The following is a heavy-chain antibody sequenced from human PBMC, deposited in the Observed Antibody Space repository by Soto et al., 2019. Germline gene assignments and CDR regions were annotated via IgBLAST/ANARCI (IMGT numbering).Heavy chain of an antibody. CDR2: INHSGST. CDR1: GGSFSGYY. CDR3: ASEGYSSGWSVDP. Sequence: QVQLQQWGAGLLKPSETLSLTCAVYGGSFSGYYWSWIRQPPGKGLEWIGEINHSGSTNYNPSLKSRVTISVDTSKNPFSLKLSSVTAADTAVYYCASEGYSSGWSVDPWGQGTLVTVSS. D-gene: IGHD6-19*01. V-gene: IGHV4-34*01. J-gene: IGHJ5*02.